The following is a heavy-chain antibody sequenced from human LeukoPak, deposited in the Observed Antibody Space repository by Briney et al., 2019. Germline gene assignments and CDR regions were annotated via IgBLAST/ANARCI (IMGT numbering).Heavy chain of an antibody. D-gene: IGHD2-15*01. CDR1: GFTFSSYA. Sequence: GGSLRLSCAASGFTFSSYAMSWVRQAPGKGLEWVSAISGSGGSTYYADSVKGRFTISRHNSKNTLYLQMNSLRAEDTAVYYCAKHQIVVVVAANEGNGMDVWGQGTTVTVSS. CDR3: AKHQIVVVVAANEGNGMDV. J-gene: IGHJ6*02. V-gene: IGHV3-23*01. CDR2: ISGSGGST.